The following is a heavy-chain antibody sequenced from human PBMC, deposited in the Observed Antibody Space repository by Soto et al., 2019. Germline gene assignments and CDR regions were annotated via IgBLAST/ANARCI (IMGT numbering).Heavy chain of an antibody. V-gene: IGHV4-59*01. CDR3: ARATYLYYGSGSYLYYFDY. D-gene: IGHD3-10*01. J-gene: IGHJ4*02. CDR1: GGSISSYH. CDR2: IYYTGST. Sequence: SETLSLTCTVSGGSISSYHWSWIRQPPEKGLEWIGYIYYTGSTNYNHSQKSQVTISVDKTKYQFSLKMSSVTAADTAVYYCARATYLYYGSGSYLYYFDYWGQGTLVTVSS.